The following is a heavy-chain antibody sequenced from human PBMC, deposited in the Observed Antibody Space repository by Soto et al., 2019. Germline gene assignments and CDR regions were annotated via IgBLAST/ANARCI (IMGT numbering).Heavy chain of an antibody. J-gene: IGHJ4*02. CDR3: AKVGDVYNSFFDY. Sequence: GGSLRLSCGASGFSLRAFVMHWVRQAPGKGLEWVAVISSDGNKIYYGDSVRGRFTISRDTSRNTLYLQMNSLRPEDTAVYYRAKVGDVYNSFFDYWGPGTPLTVST. CDR1: GFSLRAFV. CDR2: ISSDGNKI. D-gene: IGHD1-26*01. V-gene: IGHV3-30*18.